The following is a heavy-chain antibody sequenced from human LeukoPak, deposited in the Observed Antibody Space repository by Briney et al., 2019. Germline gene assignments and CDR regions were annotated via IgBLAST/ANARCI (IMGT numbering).Heavy chain of an antibody. V-gene: IGHV3-23*01. CDR3: AKDGAWLRFDD. J-gene: IGHJ4*02. Sequence: PGGSLRLSCAGSGFPFSSHGMNWVRQAPGKGLEWVSGISPGGPTYYADSVKGRFTISRDDSKNTLYLQMKSLRAEDTAIYYCAKDGAWLRFDDWGQGILVTVSS. CDR2: ISPGGPT. CDR1: GFPFSSHG. D-gene: IGHD5-12*01.